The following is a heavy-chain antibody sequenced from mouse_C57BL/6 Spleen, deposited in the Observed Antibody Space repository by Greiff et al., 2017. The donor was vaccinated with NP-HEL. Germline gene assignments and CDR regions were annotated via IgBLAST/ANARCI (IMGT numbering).Heavy chain of an antibody. J-gene: IGHJ2*01. D-gene: IGHD2-10*02. V-gene: IGHV10-1*01. CDR1: GFSFNTYA. CDR3: VRQEEYDYFDY. CDR2: IRSKSNNYAT. Sequence: EVQGVESGGGLVQPKGSLKLSCAASGFSFNTYAMNWVRQAPGKGLEWVARIRSKSNNYATYYADSVKDRFTISRDDSESMLYLQMNNLKTEDTAMYYCVRQEEYDYFDYWGQGTTLTVSS.